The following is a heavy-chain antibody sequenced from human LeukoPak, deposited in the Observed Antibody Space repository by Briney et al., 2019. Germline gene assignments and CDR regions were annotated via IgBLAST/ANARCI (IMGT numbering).Heavy chain of an antibody. J-gene: IGHJ4*02. CDR2: ISGSGGST. Sequence: PGGSLRLSCAASGFTFSSYAMSWVRQAPGKGLEWVSAISGSGGSTYYADSVKGRFTISRDNSKNTLYLQMNSLRAEDTAVYYCAKDPACSSTSCYDYLDYWGQGTLVTVSS. D-gene: IGHD2-2*01. CDR3: AKDPACSSTSCYDYLDY. V-gene: IGHV3-23*01. CDR1: GFTFSSYA.